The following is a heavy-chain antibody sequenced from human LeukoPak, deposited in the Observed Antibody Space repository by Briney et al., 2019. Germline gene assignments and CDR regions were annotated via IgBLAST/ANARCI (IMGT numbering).Heavy chain of an antibody. D-gene: IGHD3-22*01. CDR3: ARNHYDSSGYYLNWFDP. CDR2: IYYSGST. Sequence: PSQTLSLTCTVSGGSISSGGYYWSWIRQHPGKGLEWIGYIYYSGSTYYNPSLKGRVSISVDTSKNQFSLKLSSVTAADTAVYYCARNHYDSSGYYLNWFDPWGQGTLVTVSS. V-gene: IGHV4-31*03. J-gene: IGHJ5*02. CDR1: GGSISSGGYY.